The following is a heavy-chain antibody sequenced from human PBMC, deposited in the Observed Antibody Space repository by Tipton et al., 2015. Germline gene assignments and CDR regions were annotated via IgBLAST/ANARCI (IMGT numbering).Heavy chain of an antibody. D-gene: IGHD2/OR15-2a*01. CDR3: ARGDDSTSMATGFDY. CDR2: MHHSGDA. J-gene: IGHJ4*01. CDR1: GYSISSGYY. Sequence: TLSLTCTVSGYSISSGYYWGWIRQPPGKGLEWIGSMHHSGDAYYNPPLTSRVSISVDASKNQFSLKLTSVTAADTALYYCARGDDSTSMATGFDYWGRGALVTVSS. V-gene: IGHV4-38-2*02.